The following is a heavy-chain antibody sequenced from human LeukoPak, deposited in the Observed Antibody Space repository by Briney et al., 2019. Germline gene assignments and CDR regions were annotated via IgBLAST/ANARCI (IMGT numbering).Heavy chain of an antibody. Sequence: SVKVSCKAAGGTFSSYAISWVRQAPGQGLEWMGRIIPIFGIANYAQKFQGRVTITADKSTSTAYMELSSLRSEDTAVYYCAGSTLGIDYWGQGTLVTVSS. CDR2: IIPIFGIA. J-gene: IGHJ4*02. CDR3: AGSTLGIDY. V-gene: IGHV1-69*04. CDR1: GGTFSSYA. D-gene: IGHD5/OR15-5a*01.